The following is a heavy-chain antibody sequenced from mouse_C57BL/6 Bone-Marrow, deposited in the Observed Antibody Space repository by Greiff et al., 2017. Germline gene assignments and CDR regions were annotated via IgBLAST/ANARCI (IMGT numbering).Heavy chain of an antibody. Sequence: VQLQQSGAELVRPGTSVKVSCKASGYAFTNYLIEWVKQRPGQGLEWIGVINPGSGGTNYNEKFKGKATLTADKSSSTAYMQLSSLTSEDAAVYYCARLLPPFAYWGQGTLVTVSA. CDR3: ARLLPPFAY. CDR2: INPGSGGT. J-gene: IGHJ3*01. V-gene: IGHV1-54*01. D-gene: IGHD1-1*01. CDR1: GYAFTNYL.